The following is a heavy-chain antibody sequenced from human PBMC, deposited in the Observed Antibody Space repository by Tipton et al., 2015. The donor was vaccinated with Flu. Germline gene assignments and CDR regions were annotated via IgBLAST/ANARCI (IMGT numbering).Heavy chain of an antibody. D-gene: IGHD6-6*01. CDR1: GGSISSGSYY. CDR3: ARGMMYKRSSADH. CDR2: THTSGST. J-gene: IGHJ4*02. V-gene: IGHV4-61*02. Sequence: LRLSCTVSGGSISSGSYYWSWIRQPAGKGLEWIGRTHTSGSTNYNPSLQSRVTISVDTSKNQFSLKLSSVTAADTAVYYCARGMMYKRSSADHWGPGTLVSVSS.